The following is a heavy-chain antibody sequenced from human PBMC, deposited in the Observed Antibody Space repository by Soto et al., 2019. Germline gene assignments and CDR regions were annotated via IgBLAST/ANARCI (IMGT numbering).Heavy chain of an antibody. CDR3: AKFDYDFWSGYYIDYYYGMDV. J-gene: IGHJ6*02. CDR1: GFTFRHYS. V-gene: IGHV3-23*01. D-gene: IGHD3-3*01. Sequence: GGSLRLSCAASGFTFRHYSMHWVRQAPGKGLEWVSAISGSGGSTYYADSVKGRFTISRDNSKNTLYLQMNSLRAEDTAVYYCAKFDYDFWSGYYIDYYYGMDVWGQGTTVTVSS. CDR2: ISGSGGST.